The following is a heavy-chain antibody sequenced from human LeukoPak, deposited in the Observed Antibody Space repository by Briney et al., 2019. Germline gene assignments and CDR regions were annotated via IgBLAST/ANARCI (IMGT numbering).Heavy chain of an antibody. V-gene: IGHV1-2*02. CDR1: GYTFTSYD. CDR2: INPNSGGT. J-gene: IGHJ4*02. Sequence: ASVKVSCKASGYTFTSYDINWVRQATGQGLEWMGWINPNSGGTNYAQKFQGRVTMTRDTSISTAYMELSRLRSGDTAVYYRARKSSPYYYDFWSGPFDYWGQGTLVTVSS. D-gene: IGHD3-3*01. CDR3: ARKSSPYYYDFWSGPFDY.